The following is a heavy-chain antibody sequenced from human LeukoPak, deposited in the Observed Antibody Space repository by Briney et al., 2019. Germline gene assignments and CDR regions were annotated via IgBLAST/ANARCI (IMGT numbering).Heavy chain of an antibody. J-gene: IGHJ4*02. CDR1: GFTFSSYV. CDR2: ISGSGTNT. D-gene: IGHD6-13*01. CDR3: AKVKYASSQYYFDY. V-gene: IGHV3-23*01. Sequence: GSLRLSCAASGFTFSSYVMSWVRPAPGKGLEWVSAISGSGTNTYYADSVKGRFTISRDNSKNTLYLQMNSLRAEDTAVYYCAKVKYASSQYYFDYWGQGTLVTVSS.